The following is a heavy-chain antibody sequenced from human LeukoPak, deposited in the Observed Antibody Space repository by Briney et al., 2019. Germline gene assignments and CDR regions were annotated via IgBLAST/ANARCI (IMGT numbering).Heavy chain of an antibody. CDR2: INHSGST. D-gene: IGHD1-26*01. CDR1: GGSFSGYY. Sequence: SSETLSLTCAVYGGSFSGYYWSWIRQPPGKGLEWIGEINHSGSTNYNPSLKSRVTISVDTSKNQFSLKLSSVTAADTAVYYCARGARANSRRPLDYWGQGTLVTVSS. CDR3: ARGARANSRRPLDY. V-gene: IGHV4-34*01. J-gene: IGHJ4*02.